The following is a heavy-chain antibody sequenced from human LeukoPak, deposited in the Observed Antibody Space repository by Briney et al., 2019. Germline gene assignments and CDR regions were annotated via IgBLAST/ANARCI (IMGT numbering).Heavy chain of an antibody. D-gene: IGHD6-13*01. J-gene: IGHJ5*02. Sequence: GGSLRLSCLAYRFTFADNGMSWVRQAQGNGLEWVSDINWKGGSTGYADSVKGRFTISRDNANNFLYLQMNSLRAEDTALYYCARDKLGSSNAWGQGTLVTVSS. CDR2: INWKGGST. CDR1: RFTFADNG. V-gene: IGHV3-20*04. CDR3: ARDKLGSSNA.